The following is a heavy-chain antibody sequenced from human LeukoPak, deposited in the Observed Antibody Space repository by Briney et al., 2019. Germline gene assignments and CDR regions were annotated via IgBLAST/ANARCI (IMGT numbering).Heavy chain of an antibody. V-gene: IGHV1-46*03. J-gene: IGHJ4*02. CDR1: RYTFTSYY. D-gene: IGHD2-15*01. Sequence: ASVKVSCKASRYTFTSYYMHWVRQAPGQGLEWMGIINPSGGGTSYAHKFQGRVTMTRDTSTSTVYMELSSLRSEDTAVYYCARAQLAGSPPTDYWGQGTLVTVSS. CDR3: ARAQLAGSPPTDY. CDR2: INPSGGGT.